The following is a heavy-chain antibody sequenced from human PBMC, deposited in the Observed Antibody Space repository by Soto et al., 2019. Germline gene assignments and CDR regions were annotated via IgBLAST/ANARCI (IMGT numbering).Heavy chain of an antibody. J-gene: IGHJ6*01. CDR1: GFTFSSYG. D-gene: IGHD4-4*01. CDR2: ISYDGSNK. CDR3: AKGGYYINYDYYYYGMDL. Sequence: GGSVRLSCAASGFTFSSYGMHWVRQAPGKGLEWVAVISYDGSNKYYADSVKGRFTISRDNSKNTLYLQMNSLRAEDTAVYYCAKGGYYINYDYYYYGMDLWGQRTTPTLSS. V-gene: IGHV3-30*18.